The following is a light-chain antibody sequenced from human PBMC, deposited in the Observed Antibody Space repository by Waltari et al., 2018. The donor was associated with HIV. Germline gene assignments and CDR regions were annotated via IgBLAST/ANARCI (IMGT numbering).Light chain of an antibody. Sequence: QSAPHQPASASASPGQSVTISCPGTSSDIGGYSYVSSYPPHPGKAPKLIISEVSNRPSGVSDRFSGSKSGNTASLTISGLQAEDEADYYCCSYTSTTAFDVFGTGTRVSVL. V-gene: IGLV2-14*01. CDR3: CSYTSTTAFDV. CDR1: SSDIGGYSY. CDR2: EVS. J-gene: IGLJ1*01.